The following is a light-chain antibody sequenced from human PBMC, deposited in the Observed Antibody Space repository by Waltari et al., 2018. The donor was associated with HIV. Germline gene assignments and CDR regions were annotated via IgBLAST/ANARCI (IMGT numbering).Light chain of an antibody. V-gene: IGLV1-47*01. CDR3: ATWDDSLNSFWV. J-gene: IGLJ3*02. Sequence: QSVLTQPHPASGTPRQWVVISCSGGSSNIGDNFAYWYQQLPGSTPKLLIFRNDQRPSGVSDRFSGSKSGTSASLAISGLRSEDEADYYCATWDDSLNSFWVFGGGTKVTVL. CDR2: RND. CDR1: SSNIGDNF.